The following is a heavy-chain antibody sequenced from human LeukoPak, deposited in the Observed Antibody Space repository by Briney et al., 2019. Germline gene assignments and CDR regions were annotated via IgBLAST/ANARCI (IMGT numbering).Heavy chain of an antibody. CDR3: ARSRDSSGYYYRWFDP. CDR1: GYTFTSYD. J-gene: IGHJ5*02. D-gene: IGHD3-22*01. CDR2: MNPNSGNT. Sequence: VASVKVSCKASGYTFTSYDINWVRQATGQGLEWMGWMNPNSGNTGYAQKFQGRVTITRNTSISTAYMELSSLRSEDTAVYYCARSRDSSGYYYRWFDPWGQGTLVTVSS. V-gene: IGHV1-8*03.